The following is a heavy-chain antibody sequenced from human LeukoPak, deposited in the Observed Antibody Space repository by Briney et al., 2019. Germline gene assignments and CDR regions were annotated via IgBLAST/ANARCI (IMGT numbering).Heavy chain of an antibody. Sequence: GASVKVSCKASGYTFTGYYMHWVRQAPGQGLEWMGWINPNSGGTNYAQKFQGRVTMTRDTSISTVYMELSSLRSEDTAMYYCARYLMSVVTPHFDYWGQGTLVTVSS. CDR3: ARYLMSVVTPHFDY. D-gene: IGHD4-23*01. CDR1: GYTFTGYY. J-gene: IGHJ4*02. V-gene: IGHV1-2*02. CDR2: INPNSGGT.